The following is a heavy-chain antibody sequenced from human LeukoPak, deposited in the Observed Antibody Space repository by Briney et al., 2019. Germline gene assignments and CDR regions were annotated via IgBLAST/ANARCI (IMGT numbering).Heavy chain of an antibody. J-gene: IGHJ4*02. V-gene: IGHV3-30-3*01. D-gene: IGHD2-2*01. Sequence: GGSLRLSCAASGFTFSSYAMHWVRQAPGKGLEWVAVISYDGSNKYYADSVKGRFTISRDNSKNTLYLQMNSLRAEDTALYHCARLSHGDCSSTSCYADIAAAGSEFDYWGQGTLVTVSS. CDR3: ARLSHGDCSSTSCYADIAAAGSEFDY. CDR1: GFTFSSYA. CDR2: ISYDGSNK.